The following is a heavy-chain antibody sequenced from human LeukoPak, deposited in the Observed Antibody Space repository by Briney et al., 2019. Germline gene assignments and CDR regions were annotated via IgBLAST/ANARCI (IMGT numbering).Heavy chain of an antibody. CDR1: GFTFSSYS. J-gene: IGHJ4*02. CDR2: ISSSSSHI. Sequence: PGGSLRLSCAASGFTFSSYSMNWVRQAPGKGLEWVSSISSSSSHIYYADSVKGRFTISRDNAKNSLYLQMNSLRAEDTAVYYCARAAYSSGWYGVLGYWGQGTLVTVSS. CDR3: ARAAYSSGWYGVLGY. V-gene: IGHV3-21*01. D-gene: IGHD6-19*01.